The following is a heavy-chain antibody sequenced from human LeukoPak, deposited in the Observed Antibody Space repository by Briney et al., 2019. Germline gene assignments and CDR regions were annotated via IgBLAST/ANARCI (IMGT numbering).Heavy chain of an antibody. Sequence: AGGSLRLSCAASGLTFSSYAMSWVRQAPGKGLEWVSAISGSGGSTYYADSVKGRFTISRDNSKNTLYLQMNSLRAEDTAVYYCAKMIVVVVAATFLDYWCQGTLVTVSS. CDR1: GLTFSSYA. D-gene: IGHD2-15*01. CDR2: ISGSGGST. CDR3: AKMIVVVVAATFLDY. J-gene: IGHJ4*02. V-gene: IGHV3-23*01.